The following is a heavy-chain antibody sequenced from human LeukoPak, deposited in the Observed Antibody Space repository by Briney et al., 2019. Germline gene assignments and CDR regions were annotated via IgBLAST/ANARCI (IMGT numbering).Heavy chain of an antibody. Sequence: PGGSLRLSCAASGFTFTTYTMNWVRQAPGKGLEWVSSISGSSGYIYYADSVRGRFTISRDNAKSSLYLQMNSLRAEDTAVYYCARDRYGDYAFDIWGQGSMVTVSS. J-gene: IGHJ3*02. V-gene: IGHV3-21*01. D-gene: IGHD4-17*01. CDR3: ARDRYGDYAFDI. CDR1: GFTFTTYT. CDR2: ISGSSGYI.